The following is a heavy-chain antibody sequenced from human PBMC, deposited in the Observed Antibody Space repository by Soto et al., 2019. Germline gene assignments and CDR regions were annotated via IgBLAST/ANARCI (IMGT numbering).Heavy chain of an antibody. CDR3: ARDHLSSSWYVHYYYYGMDV. CDR2: FSAYYGNT. Sequence: GASVKVSCKASGYTFTSYGISWVRQAPGQGLEWMGWFSAYYGNTNYAQKLQGRVTMTTDTSTSTAYVELRSLRSDDTAVYYCARDHLSSSWYVHYYYYGMDVWGQGTTVTVSS. CDR1: GYTFTSYG. D-gene: IGHD6-13*01. V-gene: IGHV1-18*04. J-gene: IGHJ6*02.